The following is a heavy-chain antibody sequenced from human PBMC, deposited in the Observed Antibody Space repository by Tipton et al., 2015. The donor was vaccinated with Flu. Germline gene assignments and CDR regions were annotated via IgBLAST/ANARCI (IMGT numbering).Heavy chain of an antibody. CDR2: IYSSGST. D-gene: IGHD3-10*01. CDR1: RGSMRSSTYY. J-gene: IGHJ6*02. Sequence: TLSLTCTVSRGSMRSSTYYWGWIRQPPGKGLEWIGTIYSSGSTYYNPSLKSRVTITVDTSKNQFSVSLTSVTAADTAVYYCARDQGFGGGMTYDYFAMDVWGQGTTVTVSS. CDR3: ARDQGFGGGMTYDYFAMDV. V-gene: IGHV4-39*07.